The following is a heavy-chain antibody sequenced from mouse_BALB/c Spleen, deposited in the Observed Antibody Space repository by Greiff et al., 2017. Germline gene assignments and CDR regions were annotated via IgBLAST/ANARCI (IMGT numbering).Heavy chain of an antibody. CDR1: GFSLTSYG. CDR2: IWAGGST. CDR3: ARDLGDYGRFFFAY. J-gene: IGHJ3*01. D-gene: IGHD2-4*01. V-gene: IGHV2-9*02. Sequence: VKLMESGPGLVAPSQSLSITCTVSGFSLTSYGVHWVRQPPGKGLEWLGVIWAGGSTNYNSALMSRLSISKDNSKSQVFLKMNSLQTDDTAMYYCARDLGDYGRFFFAYWGQGTLVTVSA.